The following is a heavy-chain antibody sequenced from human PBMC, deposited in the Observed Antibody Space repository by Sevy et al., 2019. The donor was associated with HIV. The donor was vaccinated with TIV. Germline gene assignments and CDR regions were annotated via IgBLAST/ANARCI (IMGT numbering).Heavy chain of an antibody. V-gene: IGHV4-61*01. CDR2: IYYSGST. D-gene: IGHD3-10*01. CDR1: GGSVSSGSYY. J-gene: IGHJ6*02. Sequence: SETLSLTCTVSGGSVSSGSYYWSWIRQPPGKGLEWIGYIYYSGSTNYYPSLKSRVTISVDTSKNQFSLKLSSVTAADTAVYYCARDLLMVRGLRNYYYYGMDVWGQGTTVTVSS. CDR3: ARDLLMVRGLRNYYYYGMDV.